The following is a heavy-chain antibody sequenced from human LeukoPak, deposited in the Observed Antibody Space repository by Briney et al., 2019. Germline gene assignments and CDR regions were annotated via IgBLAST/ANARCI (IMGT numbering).Heavy chain of an antibody. CDR3: AREISGSGSYYNSYYYMDV. Sequence: SVKVSCKASGGTFNSYAISWVRQAPGQGLGWMGRIIPIFGTANYAQKFQGRVTIITDESTSTAYMELSSLRSEDTAVYYCAREISGSGSYYNSYYYMDVWGKGTTVTVSS. D-gene: IGHD3-10*01. CDR2: IIPIFGTA. J-gene: IGHJ6*03. CDR1: GGTFNSYA. V-gene: IGHV1-69*05.